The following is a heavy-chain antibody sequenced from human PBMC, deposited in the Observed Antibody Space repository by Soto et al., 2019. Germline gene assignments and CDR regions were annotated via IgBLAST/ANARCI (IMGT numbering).Heavy chain of an antibody. CDR1: GGSISSYY. V-gene: IGHV4-59*01. J-gene: IGHJ5*02. CDR3: ARVGAAAVSWFDP. CDR2: IYYSGST. D-gene: IGHD6-13*01. Sequence: PSETLCLTCTVSGGSISSYYGSWIRQPPGKGLEWIGYIYYSGSTNYNPSLKSRVTISVDTSKNQFSLKLSSVTAADTAVYYCARVGAAAVSWFDPWGQGTLVTVSS.